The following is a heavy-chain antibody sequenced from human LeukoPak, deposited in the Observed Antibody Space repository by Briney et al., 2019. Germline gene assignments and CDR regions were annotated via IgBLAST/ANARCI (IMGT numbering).Heavy chain of an antibody. V-gene: IGHV4-59*08. D-gene: IGHD6-19*01. J-gene: IGHJ4*02. CDR2: IFQSVST. Sequence: SETLSLTCTVSGGSISSYYWSWIRQPAGKGLEWIGTIFQSVSTCYNPSLKSRVTTSVDTSKNQFSLKLSSVTAADTAVYYCARNNSNGFDFWSQGTLVTVSS. CDR1: GGSISSYY. CDR3: ARNNSNGFDF.